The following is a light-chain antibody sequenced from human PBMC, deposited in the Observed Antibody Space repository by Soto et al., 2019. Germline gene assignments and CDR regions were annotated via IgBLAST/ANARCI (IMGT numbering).Light chain of an antibody. Sequence: QSVLTQPPSASGTPGQRVTISCSGSNSTIGSNSVDWYQQLPGTAPKLLMYRTNQRPSGVPDRFSGSKSGTSASLAISGLQSGDEADYSCAAWDAGLNHVVFGGGTKLTVL. CDR3: AAWDAGLNHVV. V-gene: IGLV1-44*01. CDR1: NSTIGSNS. J-gene: IGLJ2*01. CDR2: RTN.